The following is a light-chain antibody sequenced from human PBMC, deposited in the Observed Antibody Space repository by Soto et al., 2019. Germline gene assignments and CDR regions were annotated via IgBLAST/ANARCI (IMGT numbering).Light chain of an antibody. V-gene: IGKV3-20*01. CDR2: GAS. CDR1: QSISSNF. CDR3: QQYGCLPKP. Sequence: SPVAVSLYPREGATLSCRASQSISSNFLAWYQQKRGQAPRLLIHGASNRATGIPDRFSGSGSGTDFTLTITCLQPEDFTLYYCQQYGCLPKPFAQGTKVAIK. J-gene: IGKJ1*01.